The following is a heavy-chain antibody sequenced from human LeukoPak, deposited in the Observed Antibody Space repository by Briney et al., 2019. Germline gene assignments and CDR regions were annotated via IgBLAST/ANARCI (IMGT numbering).Heavy chain of an antibody. CDR2: IIPILGIA. CDR3: ARGYYYDSSGYYPLNWFDP. D-gene: IGHD3-22*01. V-gene: IGHV1-69*02. J-gene: IGHJ5*02. CDR1: GSTFSIYT. Sequence: ASVKVSCKAAGSTFSIYTISWVRQAPGQGREWMGRIIPILGIANYAQKFQGRVTITADKSTSTAYMELSSLRSEDTAVYYCARGYYYDSSGYYPLNWFDPWGQGTLVTVSS.